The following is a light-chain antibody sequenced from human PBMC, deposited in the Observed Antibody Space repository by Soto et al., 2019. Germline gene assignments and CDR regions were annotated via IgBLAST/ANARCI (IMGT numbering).Light chain of an antibody. CDR3: QQYYRSPLT. J-gene: IGKJ5*01. Sequence: TVMTQSPGSLAVSLGERATIHCNSSKSVLYNSKNQNYLSWYQQKPRQPHKLLIYCASNRESGVPDRFRGSESETDVTLPIISLQAEDAAVYYCQQYYRSPLTVGQGTRLDIK. V-gene: IGKV4-1*01. CDR2: CAS. CDR1: KSVLYNSKNQNY.